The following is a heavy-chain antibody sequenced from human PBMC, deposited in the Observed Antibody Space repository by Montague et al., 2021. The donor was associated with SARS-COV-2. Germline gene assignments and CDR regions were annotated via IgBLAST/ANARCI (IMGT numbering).Heavy chain of an antibody. D-gene: IGHD3-10*01. CDR1: GFTFSSYS. Sequence: SLRLSCAAPGFTFSSYSMNWVRQAPGKGLEWLSYISGSGDLSYSIDSVRGRFTIFRDNAKNSLYLHMNSLRADDTAVYYCARSPTHSGNYYNPDYWGQGTLVTVSS. CDR3: ARSPTHSGNYYNPDY. V-gene: IGHV3-21*05. CDR2: ISGSGDLS. J-gene: IGHJ4*02.